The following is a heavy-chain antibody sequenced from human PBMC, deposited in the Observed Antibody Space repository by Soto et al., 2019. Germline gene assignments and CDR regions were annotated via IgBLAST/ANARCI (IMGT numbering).Heavy chain of an antibody. CDR2: IYYSGST. CDR1: GGSISSSSYY. Sequence: QLQLQESGPGLVKPSETLSLTCTVSGGSISSSSYYWGWIRQPPGKGLEWIGSIYYSGSTYYNPSLKRRVTISVDTSKNQFSLKLSSVTAADTAVYYCAVAAGGYYYGMDVWGQGTTVTVSS. CDR3: AVAAGGYYYGMDV. J-gene: IGHJ6*02. D-gene: IGHD6-13*01. V-gene: IGHV4-39*01.